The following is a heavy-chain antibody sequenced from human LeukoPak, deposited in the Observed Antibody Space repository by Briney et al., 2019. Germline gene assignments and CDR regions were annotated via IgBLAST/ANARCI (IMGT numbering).Heavy chain of an antibody. J-gene: IGHJ4*02. D-gene: IGHD3-22*01. Sequence: GRSLRLSCAASGFTFSSYGMHWVRQAPGKGLEWVAVISYDGSNKYYADSVKGRFTISRDNSKNTLYLQMNSLRAEDTAVYYCAKVLTVYNDSSGYYSGSLDYWGQGTLVTVSS. CDR1: GFTFSSYG. V-gene: IGHV3-30*18. CDR2: ISYDGSNK. CDR3: AKVLTVYNDSSGYYSGSLDY.